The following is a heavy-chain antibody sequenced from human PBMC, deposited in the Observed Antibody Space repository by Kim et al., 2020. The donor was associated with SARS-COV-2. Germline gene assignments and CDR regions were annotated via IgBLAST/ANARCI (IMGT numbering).Heavy chain of an antibody. CDR1: GFTFTSHW. Sequence: GGSLRLSCAASGFTFTSHWMHWVRQAPGKGLVWVSRIYSDGSITTYADSVKGRFTVSRDNAKNTQYLQMNSLRPEDTSVYYCARDGYGSGMDFDHWGQGT. J-gene: IGHJ4*02. D-gene: IGHD3-10*01. CDR2: IYSDGSIT. V-gene: IGHV3-74*03. CDR3: ARDGYGSGMDFDH.